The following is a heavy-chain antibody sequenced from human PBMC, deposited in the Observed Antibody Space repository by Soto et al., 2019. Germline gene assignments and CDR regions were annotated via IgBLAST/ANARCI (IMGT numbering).Heavy chain of an antibody. V-gene: IGHV3-33*01. CDR2: IWYDGSNK. D-gene: IGHD3-10*01. Sequence: QVQLVESGGGVVQPGRSLRLSCAASGFTFSSYGMHWVRQAPGKGLEWVAVIWYDGSNKYYADSVKGRFTISRDNSKNTLYLQMNSLRAEDTAVYYCARDRGVRGVSPSVLDYWGQGTLVTVSS. CDR1: GFTFSSYG. CDR3: ARDRGVRGVSPSVLDY. J-gene: IGHJ4*02.